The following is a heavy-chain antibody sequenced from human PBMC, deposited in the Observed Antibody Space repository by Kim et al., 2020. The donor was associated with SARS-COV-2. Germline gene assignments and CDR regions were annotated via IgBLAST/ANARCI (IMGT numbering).Heavy chain of an antibody. V-gene: IGHV3-9*01. CDR3: AKSGDYYYYYGMDV. J-gene: IGHJ6*02. Sequence: AASVKGRFTISRDNAKNSLYLTMNSLRAEDTALYYCAKSGDYYYYYGMDVWGQGTTVTVSS. D-gene: IGHD2-21*02.